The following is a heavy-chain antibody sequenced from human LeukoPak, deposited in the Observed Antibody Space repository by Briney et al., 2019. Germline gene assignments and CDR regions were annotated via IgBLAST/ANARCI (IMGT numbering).Heavy chain of an antibody. CDR2: ISYDGSNK. CDR1: GFTFSSYA. D-gene: IGHD3-9*01. V-gene: IGHV3-30*04. Sequence: GGSLRLSCAASGFTFSSYAMHWVRQAPGKGLEWVAVISYDGSNKYYADSVKGRFTISRDNSENTLYLQMNSLRAGDTALYYCARGPYGSDILTGYYNYWGQGTLVTVSS. CDR3: ARGPYGSDILTGYYNY. J-gene: IGHJ4*02.